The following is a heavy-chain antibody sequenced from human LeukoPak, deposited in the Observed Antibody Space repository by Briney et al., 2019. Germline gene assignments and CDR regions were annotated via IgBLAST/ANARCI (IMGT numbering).Heavy chain of an antibody. Sequence: SETQSLTCTVSGGSISNNNYYWAWIRQPPGKGLECIGSIYYSGSPYYNPSLKSRVTISVDTSKNQFSLRLSSVTAADTAVYYCATWRTAKTGFDYWGQGTLVTVSS. CDR1: GGSISNNNYY. CDR3: ATWRTAKTGFDY. J-gene: IGHJ4*02. V-gene: IGHV4-39*01. D-gene: IGHD1-1*01. CDR2: IYYSGSP.